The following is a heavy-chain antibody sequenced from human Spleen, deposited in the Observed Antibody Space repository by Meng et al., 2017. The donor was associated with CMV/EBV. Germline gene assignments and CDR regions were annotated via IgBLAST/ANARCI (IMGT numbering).Heavy chain of an antibody. D-gene: IGHD2-15*01. Sequence: QITLQESGPTLVKPTETLTLTCLFSGFSLSTSGMGVGWIRQPPGRALEWLALIYWDDDKRYSPSLKSRLTITKDTSKNQVVLTMTNMDPVDTATYYCAHRDYCSGGTCTFDYWGQGTLVTVSS. CDR1: GFSLSTSGMG. V-gene: IGHV2-5*02. J-gene: IGHJ4*02. CDR2: IYWDDDK. CDR3: AHRDYCSGGTCTFDY.